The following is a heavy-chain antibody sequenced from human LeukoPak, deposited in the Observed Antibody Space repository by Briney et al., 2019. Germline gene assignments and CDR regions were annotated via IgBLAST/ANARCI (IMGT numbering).Heavy chain of an antibody. CDR1: GFTFSSYA. CDR2: ISGSGGSK. D-gene: IGHD3-10*01. Sequence: GGSLRLYCAASGFTFSSYAMSWVRQAPGKGLEWVSAISGSGGSKYYADSVKGRFTISRDNSKNTLYLQMNSLRAEDTAVYYCAKRPYGSGSSYYFDYWGQGTLVTVSS. J-gene: IGHJ4*02. V-gene: IGHV3-23*01. CDR3: AKRPYGSGSSYYFDY.